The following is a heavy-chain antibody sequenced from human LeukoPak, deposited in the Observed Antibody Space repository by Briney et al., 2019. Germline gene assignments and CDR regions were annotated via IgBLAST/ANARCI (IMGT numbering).Heavy chain of an antibody. Sequence: ASAKVSCKAFGYTFTNNWMHWVRQAPGQGPEWMGLISPTGGSTAYAQKFQGRVTLTRDMSTSTDYLELSSLRSEDTAVYYCARSPHILTGENFDYWGQGTLVTVSS. CDR3: ARSPHILTGENFDY. J-gene: IGHJ4*02. D-gene: IGHD3-9*01. V-gene: IGHV1-46*01. CDR1: GYTFTNNW. CDR2: ISPTGGST.